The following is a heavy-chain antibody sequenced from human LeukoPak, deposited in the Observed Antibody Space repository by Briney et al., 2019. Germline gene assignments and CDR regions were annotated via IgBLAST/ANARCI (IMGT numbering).Heavy chain of an antibody. Sequence: SETLSLTCTVSGGSISSYYWSWIRQPPGKGLEWIGYIYHSGSTNYNPSLKSRVTISVDTSKNQFSLKLSSVTAADTAVYYCARRPLGDRHWFDPWGQGTLVTVSS. D-gene: IGHD3-16*01. CDR1: GGSISSYY. CDR3: ARRPLGDRHWFDP. V-gene: IGHV4-59*01. J-gene: IGHJ5*02. CDR2: IYHSGST.